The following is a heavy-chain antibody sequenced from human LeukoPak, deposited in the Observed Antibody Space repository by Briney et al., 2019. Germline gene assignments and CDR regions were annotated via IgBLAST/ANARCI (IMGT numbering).Heavy chain of an antibody. J-gene: IGHJ3*02. V-gene: IGHV4-61*02. CDR1: GGSISSGSYY. Sequence: SETLSLTCTVSGGSISSGSYYWSWIRQPAGKGLEWIGRIYTSGSTNYNPSLKSLVTISVDTSKNQFSLKLSSVTAADTAVYYCARDLGYYDSSGYYYYAFDIWGQGTMVTVSS. D-gene: IGHD3-22*01. CDR3: ARDLGYYDSSGYYYYAFDI. CDR2: IYTSGST.